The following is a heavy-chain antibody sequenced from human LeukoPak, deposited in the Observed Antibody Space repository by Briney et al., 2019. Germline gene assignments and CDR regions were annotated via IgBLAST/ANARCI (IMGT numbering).Heavy chain of an antibody. V-gene: IGHV1-18*01. CDR1: GYTFTSYG. CDR3: ARDSRYYYGSGRYLMFDY. J-gene: IGHJ4*02. D-gene: IGHD3-10*01. CDR2: ISAYNGNT. Sequence: ASVKVSCKASGYTFTSYGISWVRQAPGQGLEWMGWISAYNGNTNYAQKLQGRVTMTTDTSTSTAYMELRSLRSDDTAVYYCARDSRYYYGSGRYLMFDYWGQGTLVTVSS.